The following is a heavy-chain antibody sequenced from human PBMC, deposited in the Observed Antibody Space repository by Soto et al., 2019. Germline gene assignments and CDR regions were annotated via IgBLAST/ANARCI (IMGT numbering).Heavy chain of an antibody. CDR3: ARGIPAAGTSWFDP. V-gene: IGHV4-31*03. J-gene: IGHJ5*02. Sequence: QVQLQESGPGLVKPSQTLSLTCTVSGGSISSGGYYWSWIRQHPGKGLEWIGYIYYSGSTYYNPSLKSRVTISVDTSKNQFSLKLSSVTAADTAVYYCARGIPAAGTSWFDPWGQGTLVTVSS. D-gene: IGHD6-13*01. CDR1: GGSISSGGYY. CDR2: IYYSGST.